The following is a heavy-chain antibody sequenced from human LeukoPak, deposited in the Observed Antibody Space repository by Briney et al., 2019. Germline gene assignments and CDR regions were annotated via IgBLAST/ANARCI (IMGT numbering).Heavy chain of an antibody. J-gene: IGHJ4*02. D-gene: IGHD4-17*01. Sequence: SETLSLICTVSGGSISSSSYYWGWIRQPPGKGLEWIGSIYYSGSTYYNPSLKSRVTKSVDTSKNQFSLKLSSVTAADTAMYYCAREGRQDYVYFDHWGQGSLVTVSS. CDR3: AREGRQDYVYFDH. V-gene: IGHV4-39*07. CDR2: IYYSGST. CDR1: GGSISSSSYY.